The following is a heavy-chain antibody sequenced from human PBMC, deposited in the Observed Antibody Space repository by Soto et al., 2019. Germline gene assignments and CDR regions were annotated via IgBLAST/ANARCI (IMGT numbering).Heavy chain of an antibody. CDR3: ARSVPGYSYGHD. V-gene: IGHV3-74*01. Sequence: EVQLVESGGGLVQPGGSLRLSCAASEFTFSSYWMHWVRQVPGKGLVWVSRINNDGSSTSYADSVKGRFTISRDNAKNTVSLQMNSLRPEDTAVYYCARSVPGYSYGHDWGQGTLVTVSS. CDR2: INNDGSST. CDR1: EFTFSSYW. D-gene: IGHD5-18*01. J-gene: IGHJ4*02.